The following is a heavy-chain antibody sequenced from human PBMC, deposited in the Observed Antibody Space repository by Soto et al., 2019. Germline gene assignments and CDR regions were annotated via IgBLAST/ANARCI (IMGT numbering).Heavy chain of an antibody. CDR3: AIRYPY. J-gene: IGHJ4*02. CDR1: GFTFSSYG. D-gene: IGHD3-9*01. Sequence: QVQLVESGGGVVQPGRSLRLCCAASGFTFSSYGMHWVRQAPGKGLEWVAVISYDGSNKYYADSVKGRFTISRDNSKNTLYLQMNGLGAEDTAVYYCAIRYPYWGQGTLVTVSS. V-gene: IGHV3-30*03. CDR2: ISYDGSNK.